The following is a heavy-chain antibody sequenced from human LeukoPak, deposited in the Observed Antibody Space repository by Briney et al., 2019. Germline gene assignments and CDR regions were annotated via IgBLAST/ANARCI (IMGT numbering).Heavy chain of an antibody. CDR1: GYTFTSYG. D-gene: IGHD3-10*01. Sequence: ASVKVSCKASGYTFTSYGISWVRQAPGQGLEGMGWISAYNGNTNYAQKFQGRVTMTRDTSISTAYMELSRLRSDDTAVYYCAREPRGPTYYSFNWFDPWGQGTLVTVSS. J-gene: IGHJ5*02. CDR3: AREPRGPTYYSFNWFDP. CDR2: ISAYNGNT. V-gene: IGHV1-18*01.